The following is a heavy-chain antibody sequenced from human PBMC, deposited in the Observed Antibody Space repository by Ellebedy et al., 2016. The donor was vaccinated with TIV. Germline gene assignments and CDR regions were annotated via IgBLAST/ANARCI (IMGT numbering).Heavy chain of an antibody. V-gene: IGHV3-48*03. CDR3: ARVYLDSMPRLWYFDL. CDR1: GFTFSSFS. J-gene: IGHJ2*01. Sequence: GESLKISCEAPGFTFSSFSMNWVRQVPGKAPEWLAYILPSGGGIYYADSGKGRFTISRDNTKNSLHLDMTNVRVGDSAVYYCARVYLDSMPRLWYFDLWGRGTLVTVSS. D-gene: IGHD3-9*01. CDR2: ILPSGGGI.